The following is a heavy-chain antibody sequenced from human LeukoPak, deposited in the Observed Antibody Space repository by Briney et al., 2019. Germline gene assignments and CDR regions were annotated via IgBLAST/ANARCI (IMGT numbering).Heavy chain of an antibody. CDR1: GFTFSSYS. J-gene: IGHJ4*02. Sequence: GGSLRLSCAASGFTFSSYSMNWVRQAPGKGLEWVSHISSSSSTIYYADSVKGRFTISRDNAKNSLYLQMNSLGAEDTAVYYCAKGHSAYGTGFDFWGQGTLVTVSS. D-gene: IGHD5-12*01. CDR3: AKGHSAYGTGFDF. CDR2: ISSSSSTI. V-gene: IGHV3-48*01.